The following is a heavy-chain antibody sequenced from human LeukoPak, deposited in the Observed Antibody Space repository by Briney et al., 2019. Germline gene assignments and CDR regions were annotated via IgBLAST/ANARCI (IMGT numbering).Heavy chain of an antibody. J-gene: IGHJ4*02. CDR2: ISSSSSYI. CDR3: ARILDTAMVGSLGY. CDR1: GFTFSSYS. D-gene: IGHD5-18*01. Sequence: GRSLRLSCAASGFTFSSYSMNWVRQAPGKGLEWVSSISSSSSYIYYADSVKGRFTISRDNAKNSLYLQMNSLRVEDTAVYYCARILDTAMVGSLGYWGQGTLVTVSS. V-gene: IGHV3-21*01.